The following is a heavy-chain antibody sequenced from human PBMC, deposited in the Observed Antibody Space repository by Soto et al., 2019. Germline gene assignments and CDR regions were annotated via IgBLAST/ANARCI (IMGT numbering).Heavy chain of an antibody. CDR1: GFTFNIYA. D-gene: IGHD3-22*01. J-gene: IGHJ4*02. Sequence: GSLRLSCAASGFTFNIYAMTWVRQAPGKGLEWVSAISRYGDITYYADSVEGRFSISRDNSKNTLYLQMNSLRAEDTAVYYCAKDRYLDHDSRGYLFDNWGQGTLVTVSS. CDR3: AKDRYLDHDSRGYLFDN. V-gene: IGHV3-23*01. CDR2: ISRYGDIT.